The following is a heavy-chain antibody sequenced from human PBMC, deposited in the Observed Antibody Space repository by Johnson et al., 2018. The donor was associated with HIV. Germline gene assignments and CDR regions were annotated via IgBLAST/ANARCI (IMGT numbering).Heavy chain of an antibody. V-gene: IGHV3-30*03. D-gene: IGHD2-21*01. Sequence: VQLVESGGGVVQPGRSLRLSCAASGFVFNNYALHWVRQAPGQGLEWVAVISYDGSSKFYADSVKGRFTISRDNSKNTLYLQMNSLTGEDTAIYYCAAGGGDCYPSHWGFCAFDIWGRGTMVTVSS. CDR1: GFVFNNYA. CDR2: ISYDGSSK. CDR3: AAGGGDCYPSHWGFCAFDI. J-gene: IGHJ3*02.